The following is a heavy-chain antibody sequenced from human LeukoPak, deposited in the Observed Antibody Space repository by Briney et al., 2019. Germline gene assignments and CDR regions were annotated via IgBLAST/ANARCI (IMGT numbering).Heavy chain of an antibody. J-gene: IGHJ4*02. CDR2: LSGSAAGT. CDR1: GFTFSSYA. Sequence: GGSLRLSCAASGFTFSSYAMSWVRQAPGKGLEWVSALSGSAAGTYYADSVRGRFTISRDNSKNTLYLQMNSLRAEDTAVYYCAKDQYCTSTSCYVGYWGQGILVTVSS. CDR3: AKDQYCTSTSCYVGY. D-gene: IGHD2-2*01. V-gene: IGHV3-23*01.